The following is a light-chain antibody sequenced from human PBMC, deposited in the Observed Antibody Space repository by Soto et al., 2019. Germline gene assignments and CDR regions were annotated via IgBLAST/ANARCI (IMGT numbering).Light chain of an antibody. V-gene: IGLV2-14*03. J-gene: IGLJ3*02. CDR1: SSDVGSYNY. CDR3: SSYTTISTWV. CDR2: DVS. Sequence: QSALTQPDSVTGSPGQSITISCTGTSSDVGSYNYVSWYQQHPGKVPKLMIHDVSNRPSGVSYRFSGSKSGNTASLTISGLQAEDEADYYCSSYTTISTWVFGGGTKVTVL.